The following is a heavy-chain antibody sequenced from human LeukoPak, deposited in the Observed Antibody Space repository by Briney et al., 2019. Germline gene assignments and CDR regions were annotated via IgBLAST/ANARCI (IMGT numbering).Heavy chain of an antibody. J-gene: IGHJ4*02. Sequence: SETLSLTCTVSGGSINSYYWSWIRQPPGKGLEWIGYIYYSGSTNYNPSLKSRVTISVDTSKNQFSLKLSSVTAADTAVYYCARGPTRYYFGYWGQGTLVTVSS. CDR1: GGSINSYY. CDR3: ARGPTRYYFGY. CDR2: IYYSGST. D-gene: IGHD1-1*01. V-gene: IGHV4-59*01.